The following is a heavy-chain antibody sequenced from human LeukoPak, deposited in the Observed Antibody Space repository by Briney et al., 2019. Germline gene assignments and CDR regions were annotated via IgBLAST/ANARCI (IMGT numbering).Heavy chain of an antibody. D-gene: IGHD3-9*01. CDR3: AKGHYYNILTGYSVRRGLDY. CDR1: GFSFNSYT. V-gene: IGHV3-48*01. Sequence: PGGSLRLSCAASGFSFNSYTMNWVRQAPGKGLEWVSYISTSSTTIYYADSVKGRFTISRDNSKNTLYLQMNSLRAEDTAVYYCAKGHYYNILTGYSVRRGLDYWGQGTLVTVSS. J-gene: IGHJ4*02. CDR2: ISTSSTTI.